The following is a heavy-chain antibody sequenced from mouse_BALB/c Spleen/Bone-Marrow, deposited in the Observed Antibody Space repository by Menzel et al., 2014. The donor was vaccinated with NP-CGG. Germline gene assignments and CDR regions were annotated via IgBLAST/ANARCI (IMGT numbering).Heavy chain of an antibody. CDR3: ARDYYGSSFDY. J-gene: IGHJ2*01. D-gene: IGHD1-1*01. CDR1: GFIFSSYG. CDR2: INSNGGST. Sequence: DVMLVESGGGLVQPGGSLKLSCAASGFIFSSYGMSWVRQTPDKRLELVATINSNGGSTYYPDSVKGRFTISRDNAKNTLYLQMSSLKSEDTAMYYCARDYYGSSFDYWGQGTTLTVSS. V-gene: IGHV5-6-3*01.